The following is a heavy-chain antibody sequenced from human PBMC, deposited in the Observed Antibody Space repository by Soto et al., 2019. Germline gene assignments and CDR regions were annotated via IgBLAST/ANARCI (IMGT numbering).Heavy chain of an antibody. CDR2: ISAYNGNT. V-gene: IGHV1-18*01. CDR3: ARVFMITFIPSSVLNDY. J-gene: IGHJ4*02. Sequence: QVQLVQSGAEVKKPGASVKVSCKASGYTFTSYGISWVRQAPGQGLEWMGWISAYNGNTNYAQKLQGRVTMTTDTSTSTAYMELGSLRSDDTAVYYCARVFMITFIPSSVLNDYWGQGTLVTVSS. CDR1: GYTFTSYG. D-gene: IGHD3-16*01.